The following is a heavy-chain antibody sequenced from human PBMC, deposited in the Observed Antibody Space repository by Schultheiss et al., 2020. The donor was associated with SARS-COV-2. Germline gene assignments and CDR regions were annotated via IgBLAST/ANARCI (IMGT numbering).Heavy chain of an antibody. D-gene: IGHD2-2*01. CDR1: GGSIRSGGYY. J-gene: IGHJ6*02. V-gene: IGHV4-61*08. CDR2: IYYSGST. Sequence: SQTLSLTCTVSGGSIRSGGYYWSWIRQHPGKGLEWIGYIYYSGSTNYNPSLKSRVTISVDTSKNQFSLKLSSVTAADTAVYYCARDRGACSSTSCYLADYYYYYGMDVWGQGTTVTVSS. CDR3: ARDRGACSSTSCYLADYYYYYGMDV.